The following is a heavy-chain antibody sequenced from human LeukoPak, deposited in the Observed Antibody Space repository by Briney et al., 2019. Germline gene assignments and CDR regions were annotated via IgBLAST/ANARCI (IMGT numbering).Heavy chain of an antibody. CDR1: GYSISSGYY. J-gene: IGHJ3*02. D-gene: IGHD3-10*01. CDR2: IYHSGST. Sequence: SETLSLTCTVSGYSISSGYYWGWIRQPPGKGLEWIGSIYHSGSTYYNPSLKSRVTISVDTSKNQFSLKLSSVTAADTAVYYCARGQSRRVWFGGRAFDIWGQGTMVTVSS. V-gene: IGHV4-38-2*02. CDR3: ARGQSRRVWFGGRAFDI.